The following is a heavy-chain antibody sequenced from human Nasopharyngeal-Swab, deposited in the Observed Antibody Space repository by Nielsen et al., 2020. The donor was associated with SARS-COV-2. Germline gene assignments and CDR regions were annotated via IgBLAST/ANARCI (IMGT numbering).Heavy chain of an antibody. V-gene: IGHV3-21*01. J-gene: IGHJ6*02. CDR2: ISSSSSYL. CDR1: GFTFSSYS. Sequence: GESPKTSRAAPGFTFSSYSMNWVRQAPGKGLELVSSISSSSSYLYYADSVKGRFTISRDNAKNSLYLQMNSLKAEDTAVYYCARDPRYGGYLYYYYGMDVWGQGTTVTVSS. D-gene: IGHD5-12*01. CDR3: ARDPRYGGYLYYYYGMDV.